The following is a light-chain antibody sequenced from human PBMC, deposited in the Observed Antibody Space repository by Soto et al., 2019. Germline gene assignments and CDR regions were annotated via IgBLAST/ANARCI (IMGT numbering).Light chain of an antibody. CDR3: TSYTSTSTYV. J-gene: IGLJ1*01. Sequence: QSVLTQPASVSGPPGQSITISCTGTSSDVVAYNYVSWYQHHPGKAPRLVIYDVTNRPSGISDRFSGSKSGNTASLTISGLLAEDEADYYCTSYTSTSTYVFGTGTKVTVL. CDR2: DVT. V-gene: IGLV2-14*01. CDR1: SSDVVAYNY.